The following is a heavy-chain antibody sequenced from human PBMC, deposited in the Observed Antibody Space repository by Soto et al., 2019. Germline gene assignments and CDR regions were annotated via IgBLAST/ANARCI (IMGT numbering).Heavy chain of an antibody. CDR1: GFTFSSYA. J-gene: IGHJ4*02. D-gene: IGHD2-15*01. CDR3: APVCSGGSCYSGY. CDR2: ISGSGGST. Sequence: PGGSLRLSCAASGFTFSSYAMSWVRQAPGKGLEWVSAISGSGGSTYYADSVKGRFTISRDNSKNTLYLQMNSLRAEDTAVYYCAPVCSGGSCYSGYWGQGTLVTVSS. V-gene: IGHV3-23*01.